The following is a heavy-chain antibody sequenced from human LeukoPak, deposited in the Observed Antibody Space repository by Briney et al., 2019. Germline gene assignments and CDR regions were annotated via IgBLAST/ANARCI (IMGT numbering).Heavy chain of an antibody. D-gene: IGHD1-26*01. CDR2: ISGSGGST. J-gene: IGHJ5*02. Sequence: GGSLRLSCAASGFTFNDYAMSWVRQAPGKGLEWVSAISGSGGSTYYADSVKGRFTISRDNSKNTLYLQMNSLGAEDTAVYYCAKDAGRYYGWFDPWGQGTLVTVSS. CDR1: GFTFNDYA. V-gene: IGHV3-23*01. CDR3: AKDAGRYYGWFDP.